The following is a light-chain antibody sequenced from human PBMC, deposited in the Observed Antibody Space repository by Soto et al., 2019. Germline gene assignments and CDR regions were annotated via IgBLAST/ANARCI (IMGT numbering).Light chain of an antibody. Sequence: QSVLTQPASVSGSPGQSITISCTGTSSDVGSYNLVSWYQQHPGKAPKLMIYEGSKRPSGVSNRFSGSKSGTTASLTISGLQAEDEADYYCCSYAGSYYVFGTGTKLTVL. CDR3: CSYAGSYYV. J-gene: IGLJ1*01. V-gene: IGLV2-23*01. CDR2: EGS. CDR1: SSDVGSYNL.